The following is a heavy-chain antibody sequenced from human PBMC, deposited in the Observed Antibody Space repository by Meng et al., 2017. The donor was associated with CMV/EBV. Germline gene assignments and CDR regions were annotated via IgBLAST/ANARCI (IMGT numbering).Heavy chain of an antibody. CDR1: GGSISSGDYY. CDR3: ARVYCSGGSCYGNWFDP. CDR2: IYYSGST. Sequence: QLQLQEAGPCLVKPSQTLSLTCTVSGGSISSGDYYWSWIRQPPGKGLEWIGYIYYSGSTYYNPSLKSRVTISVDTSKNQFSLKLSSVTAADTAVYYCARVYCSGGSCYGNWFDPWGQGTLVTVSS. V-gene: IGHV4-30-4*08. D-gene: IGHD2-15*01. J-gene: IGHJ5*02.